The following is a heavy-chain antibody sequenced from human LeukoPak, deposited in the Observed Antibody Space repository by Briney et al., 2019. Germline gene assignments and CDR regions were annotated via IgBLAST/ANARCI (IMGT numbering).Heavy chain of an antibody. CDR3: TRVSTTDDY. V-gene: IGHV3-74*01. Sequence: GGSLRLSCAASGNYWMHWVRQAPGKGLVWVSHINSDGSWTSYADSVKGRFTISRDNAKNTLYLQMDSLRAEDTAVYYCTRVSTTDDYWGQGTLVTVSS. D-gene: IGHD2/OR15-2a*01. CDR2: INSDGSWT. CDR1: GNYW. J-gene: IGHJ4*02.